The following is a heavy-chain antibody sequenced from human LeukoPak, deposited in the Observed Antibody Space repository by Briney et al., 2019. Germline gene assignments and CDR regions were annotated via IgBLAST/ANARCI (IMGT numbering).Heavy chain of an antibody. Sequence: PGGSLRLSCAASGFTFSSYAMHWVRQAPGKGLEWVAVISYDGSNKYYADSVKGRFTISRDNSKNTLYLHMNSLRDDDTAVYYCAKAARLGPSHFDYWGRGTLVTVSS. CDR3: AKAARLGPSHFDY. D-gene: IGHD6-25*01. V-gene: IGHV3-30*07. CDR2: ISYDGSNK. CDR1: GFTFSSYA. J-gene: IGHJ4*02.